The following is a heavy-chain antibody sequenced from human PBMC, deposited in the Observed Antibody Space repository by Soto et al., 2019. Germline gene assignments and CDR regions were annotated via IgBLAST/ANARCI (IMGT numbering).Heavy chain of an antibody. CDR3: GRGRSGQIVIFY. V-gene: IGHV1-2*02. CDR1: GYTFTGHY. CDR2: IGPESGAT. J-gene: IGHJ4*02. D-gene: IGHD1-26*01. Sequence: ASVKVSCKPSGYTFTGHYIHWVRQAPQQGPEWMGEIGPESGATRYAEKFRGRVTMTMDTSITTVYMELRNLSPDDTAVYYCGRGRSGQIVIFYWGQGTPVTVS.